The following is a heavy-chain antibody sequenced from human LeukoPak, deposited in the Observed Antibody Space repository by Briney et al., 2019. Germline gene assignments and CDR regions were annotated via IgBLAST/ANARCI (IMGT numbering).Heavy chain of an antibody. J-gene: IGHJ4*02. Sequence: GSLRLSCAASGFTFSSYAMSWVRQAPGKGLEWVSAISGSGGSTYYADSVKGRFTISRDNFKNTLYLQMNSLRAEDTAVYYCAKGILRYFDWLLLHWGQGTLVTVSS. CDR3: AKGILRYFDWLLLH. D-gene: IGHD3-9*01. CDR1: GFTFSSYA. V-gene: IGHV3-23*01. CDR2: ISGSGGST.